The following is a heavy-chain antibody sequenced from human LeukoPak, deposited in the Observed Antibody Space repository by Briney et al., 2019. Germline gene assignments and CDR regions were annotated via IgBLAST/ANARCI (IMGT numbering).Heavy chain of an antibody. D-gene: IGHD3-9*01. CDR3: ARGTRYYDILTGYYPPAFDY. J-gene: IGHJ4*02. CDR2: ISGSGGST. Sequence: GGSLRLSCAASGFTFSSYAMSWVRQAPGKGLEWVSAISGSGGSTYYADSVKGRFTISRDNSKNTLYLQMNSLRAEDTAVYYCARGTRYYDILTGYYPPAFDYWGQGTLVTVSS. V-gene: IGHV3-23*01. CDR1: GFTFSSYA.